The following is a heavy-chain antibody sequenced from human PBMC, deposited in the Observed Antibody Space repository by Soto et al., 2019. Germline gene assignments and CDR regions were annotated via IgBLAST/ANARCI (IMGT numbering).Heavy chain of an antibody. J-gene: IGHJ4*02. Sequence: QVQLVQSGAEVKKPGSSVKVSCKASGGTFSSYTISWVRQAPGQGLEWMGRIIPILGIANYAQKFQGRVTITADKSTSTAYMELSSLRSEDTAVYYCARSDDYGDYHTRGPYDYWGQGTLVTVSS. CDR1: GGTFSSYT. D-gene: IGHD4-17*01. CDR2: IIPILGIA. V-gene: IGHV1-69*02. CDR3: ARSDDYGDYHTRGPYDY.